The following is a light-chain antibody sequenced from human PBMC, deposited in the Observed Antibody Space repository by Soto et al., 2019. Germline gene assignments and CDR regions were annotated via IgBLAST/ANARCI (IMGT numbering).Light chain of an antibody. CDR1: QSVSSTY. J-gene: IGKJ1*01. V-gene: IGKV3-20*01. CDR2: GAS. CDR3: QQYGTSPRT. Sequence: IVLTQSPSTLSLSPGERATLSCRASQSVSSTYLAWYQQKRGQAPSLLMYGASRRATGIPERFSGSGSGTDFTLTISRLEPEDFAVYYCQQYGTSPRTFGQGTKVDIK.